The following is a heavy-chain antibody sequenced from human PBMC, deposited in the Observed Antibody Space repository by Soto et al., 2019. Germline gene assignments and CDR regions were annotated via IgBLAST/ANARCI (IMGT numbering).Heavy chain of an antibody. D-gene: IGHD6-13*01. V-gene: IGHV4-59*01. CDR2: IYYSGST. CDR1: VGSISSYY. Sequence: TLSLTCTVSVGSISSYYWSWIRQPPGKGVEWIGYIYYSGSTNYNPSLKSRVTISVDTSKNQFSLKLSSVTAADTAVYYCARGRYSSSWYVSYYYYGMDVWGQGTTVTVSS. CDR3: ARGRYSSSWYVSYYYYGMDV. J-gene: IGHJ6*02.